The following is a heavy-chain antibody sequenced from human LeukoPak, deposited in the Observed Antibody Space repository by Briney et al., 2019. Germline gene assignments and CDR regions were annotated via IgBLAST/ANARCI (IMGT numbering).Heavy chain of an antibody. J-gene: IGHJ2*01. CDR1: GDSFSSNSAA. CDR3: ARARGYFDL. V-gene: IGHV6-1*01. Sequence: PSQTLSLTCAISGDSFSSNSAAWSWLRQSPSRGLEWLGRTYYRSKLNNNYAISVKSRITINPDTSKNQFSLQLNSVTPEDTAVYYCARARGYFDLWGRGTLVTVSS. CDR2: TYYRSKLNN. D-gene: IGHD3-10*01.